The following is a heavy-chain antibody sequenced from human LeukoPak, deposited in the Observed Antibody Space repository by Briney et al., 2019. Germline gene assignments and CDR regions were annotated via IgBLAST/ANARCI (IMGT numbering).Heavy chain of an antibody. Sequence: SVKVSCKASGGTFSSYAISWVRQAPGQGLEWMGRIIPILGIANYAQKFQGRVTITADKSTSTAYMELSSLRSEDTAVYYCSRVPGRNYDVIGYAPNRGDYWGREPWSPSPQ. D-gene: IGHD3-22*01. V-gene: IGHV1-69*04. CDR3: SRVPGRNYDVIGYAPNRGDY. J-gene: IGHJ4*02. CDR2: IIPILGIA. CDR1: GGTFSSYA.